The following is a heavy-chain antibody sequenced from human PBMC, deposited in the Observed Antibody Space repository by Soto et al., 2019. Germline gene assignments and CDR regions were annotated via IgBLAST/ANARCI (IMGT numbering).Heavy chain of an antibody. CDR1: GFTFSSYG. V-gene: IGHV3-30*18. CDR3: AKVGGYYYYGMDV. Sequence: PGGSLRLSCAASGFTFSSYGMHWVRQAPGKGLEWVAVIAYDGSNKYYADSVKGRFTISRDNSKNTLYLQMNSLRAEDTAVYYCAKVGGYYYYGMDVWGQGTTVTVS. J-gene: IGHJ6*02. CDR2: IAYDGSNK.